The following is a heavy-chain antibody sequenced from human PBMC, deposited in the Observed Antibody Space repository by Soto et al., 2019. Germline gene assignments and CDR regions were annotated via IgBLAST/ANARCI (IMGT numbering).Heavy chain of an antibody. CDR2: INPNTGVT. Sequence: ASVKVSCKASGYTFTGYYIHWVRQDPGQGLEWMGWINPNTGVTNYAQKFQGWVTMTRDTSISTAYMELTRLTSDDTAVYYCARGSRGDIDYWGQGTLVTVSS. D-gene: IGHD3-10*01. V-gene: IGHV1-2*04. J-gene: IGHJ4*02. CDR1: GYTFTGYY. CDR3: ARGSRGDIDY.